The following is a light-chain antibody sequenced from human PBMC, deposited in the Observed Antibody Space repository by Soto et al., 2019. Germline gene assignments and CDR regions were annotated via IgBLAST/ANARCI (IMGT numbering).Light chain of an antibody. V-gene: IGKV3-20*01. J-gene: IGKJ3*01. CDR2: AAS. CDR3: QQYNDSPLT. CDR1: QTLITNS. Sequence: EIVLTQSPGTLSLSPGERATLSCRASQTLITNSLAWYQQRPGQTPRLLIYAASTRDTDIPDKFNGSGSGTDFALTFSRLEPEDFAVYYCQQYNDSPLTFGPGTKVDVK.